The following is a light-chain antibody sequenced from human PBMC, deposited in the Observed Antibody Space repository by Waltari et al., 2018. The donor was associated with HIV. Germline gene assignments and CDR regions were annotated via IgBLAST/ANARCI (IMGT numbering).Light chain of an antibody. V-gene: IGKV2-30*01. CDR2: KVS. J-gene: IGKJ2*01. Sequence: EVVMTQSPLSLPVTLGQPASISCRSSQSLVYSDGITYLSWFHQRPGQSPRRLLYKVSNRDSGVPDRFSGSGAGTDFTLKISRVEAEDVGVYYCMQGSHLYTFGQGTKLEIK. CDR3: MQGSHLYT. CDR1: QSLVYSDGITY.